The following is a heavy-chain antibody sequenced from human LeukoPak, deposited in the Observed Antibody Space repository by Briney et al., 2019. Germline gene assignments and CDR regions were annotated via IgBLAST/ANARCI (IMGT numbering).Heavy chain of an antibody. V-gene: IGHV3-53*01. J-gene: IGHJ3*02. CDR2: IYSGGST. Sequence: GGSLRLSCAASGFTVSSNYMSWVRQAPGKGLEWVSVIYSGGSTYYADSVKGRFTISRDNSKNTLYLQMNSLRAEDTAVYYCARAWGYSSGWYGDAFGIWGQGTMVTVSS. CDR3: ARAWGYSSGWYGDAFGI. D-gene: IGHD6-19*01. CDR1: GFTVSSNY.